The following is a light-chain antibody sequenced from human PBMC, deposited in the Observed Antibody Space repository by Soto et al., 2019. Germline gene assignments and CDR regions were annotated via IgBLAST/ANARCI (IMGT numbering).Light chain of an antibody. CDR3: QQYYSIPYT. CDR2: WAS. V-gene: IGKV4-1*01. Sequence: DIVMTQSPDSLAVSLGERATINCKSSQSVLYSSNNKNYLAWYQQKPGQPPKLLIDWASTRESGVPDRFSGSGSETDFTLTISSLQAEDVAVYYCQQYYSIPYTFGQGTKLEIK. CDR1: QSVLYSSNNKNY. J-gene: IGKJ2*01.